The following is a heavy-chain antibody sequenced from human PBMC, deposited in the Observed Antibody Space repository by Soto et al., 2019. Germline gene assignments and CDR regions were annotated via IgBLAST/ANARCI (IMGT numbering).Heavy chain of an antibody. CDR2: INHYGST. CDR3: ATHCSSTSCYYTFDP. CDR1: GGSFSSYY. D-gene: IGHD2-2*01. J-gene: IGHJ5*02. V-gene: IGHV4-34*01. Sequence: SEALSLTCAVYGGSFSSYYWCWIRQPPGKGLEWIGQINHYGSTDYNPSLKSRVTISVDTSKNHFSLRLSSVTAADTAMYYCATHCSSTSCYYTFDPWGQGTLVTVSS.